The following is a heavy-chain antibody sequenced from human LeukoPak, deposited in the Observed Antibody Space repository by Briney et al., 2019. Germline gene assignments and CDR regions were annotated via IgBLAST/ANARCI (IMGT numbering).Heavy chain of an antibody. CDR1: GGSFSGYY. V-gene: IGHV4-34*01. Sequence: SETLSLTCAVYGGSFSGYYWSWIRQPPGKGLEWIGEINHSGSTNYNPSLKSRVTISVDTSKYQFSLKLSSVTAADTAVYYCARAGLRFSHWGQGTLVTVSS. D-gene: IGHD3-3*01. CDR3: ARAGLRFSH. J-gene: IGHJ4*02. CDR2: INHSGST.